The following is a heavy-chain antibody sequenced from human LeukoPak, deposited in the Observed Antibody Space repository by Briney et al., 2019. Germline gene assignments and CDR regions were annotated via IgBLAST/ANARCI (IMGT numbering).Heavy chain of an antibody. D-gene: IGHD2-8*01. CDR3: ARGSYCTNGVCYTFDY. Sequence: SETLSLTCAVSGGSISSGGYSWSWIWQPPGKGLEWIGYIYHSGSTYYNPSLKSRVTISVDRSKNQFSLKLSSVTAADTAVYYCARGSYCTNGVCYTFDYWGQGTLVTVSS. V-gene: IGHV4-30-2*01. CDR1: GGSISSGGYS. J-gene: IGHJ4*02. CDR2: IYHSGST.